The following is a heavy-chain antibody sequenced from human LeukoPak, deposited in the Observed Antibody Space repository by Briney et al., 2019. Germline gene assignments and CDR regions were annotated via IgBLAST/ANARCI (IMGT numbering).Heavy chain of an antibody. CDR2: IYPGDSDT. CDR3: ARRRGGYGYYYYMDI. CDR1: GYSFTSYW. V-gene: IGHV5-51*01. Sequence: GESLKISCKGSGYSFTSYWIGWVRQMPGKGLEWMGIIYPGDSDTRYSPSFQGQVTISADKSISTAYLQWSSLKASDTAMYYCARRRGGYGYYYYMDIWGKGTTVTVSS. D-gene: IGHD5-12*01. J-gene: IGHJ6*03.